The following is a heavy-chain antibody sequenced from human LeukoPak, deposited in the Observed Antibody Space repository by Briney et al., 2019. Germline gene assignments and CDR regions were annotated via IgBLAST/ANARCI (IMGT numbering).Heavy chain of an antibody. CDR3: ARERLYQLRPWYFDL. CDR2: INDSGNT. J-gene: IGHJ2*01. Sequence: PSETLSLTCTVSGDSISNYYWTWIRQPPGKGLEWIGYINDSGNTNYNPSLKSRVTISVDTPKNQFSLRLRSVTAADTAVYYCARERLYQLRPWYFDLWGRGTLVTVSS. CDR1: GDSISNYY. V-gene: IGHV4-59*13. D-gene: IGHD2-2*01.